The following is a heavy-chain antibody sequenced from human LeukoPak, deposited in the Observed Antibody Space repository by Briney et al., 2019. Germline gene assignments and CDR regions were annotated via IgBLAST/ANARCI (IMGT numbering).Heavy chain of an antibody. V-gene: IGHV1-8*01. Sequence: GASVKVSCKASGYTFTSYDINWVRQATGQGLEWMGWMKTNSGNTGYAQKFQGRVTMTRNTSISTAYMELSSLRSEYTAVYYCARGRGNNQSKYRKLRRYYFDYWGQGTLVTVSS. CDR1: GYTFTSYD. D-gene: IGHD2/OR15-2a*01. CDR3: ARGRGNNQSKYRKLRRYYFDY. CDR2: MKTNSGNT. J-gene: IGHJ4*02.